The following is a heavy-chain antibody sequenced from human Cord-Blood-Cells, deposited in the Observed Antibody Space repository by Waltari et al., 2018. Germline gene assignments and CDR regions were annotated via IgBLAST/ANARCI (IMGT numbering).Heavy chain of an antibody. CDR1: EFTVGRYY. CDR2: IYSGGST. J-gene: IGHJ3*02. CDR3: ARDWENDAFDI. Sequence: EVQLVGSGGGLIQPGGSLRLSCAASEFTVGRYYMRWVRQAPGKGLEWVSVIYSGGSTYYADSVKGRFTISRDNSKNTLYLQRNSLRAEDTAVYYCARDWENDAFDIWGQGTMVTVSS. V-gene: IGHV3-53*01. D-gene: IGHD1-26*01.